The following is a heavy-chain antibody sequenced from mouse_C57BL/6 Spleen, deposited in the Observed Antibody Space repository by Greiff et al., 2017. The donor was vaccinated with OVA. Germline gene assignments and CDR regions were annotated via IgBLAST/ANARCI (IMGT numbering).Heavy chain of an antibody. CDR1: GYSITSGYY. V-gene: IGHV3-6*01. Sequence: EVHLVESGPGLVKPSQSLSLTCSVTGYSITSGYYWNWIRQFPGNKLEWMGYISYDGSNNYNPSLKNRISITRDTSKNQFFLKLNSVTTEDTATYYCASRANFYAMDYWGQGTSVTVSS. D-gene: IGHD4-1*01. J-gene: IGHJ4*01. CDR3: ASRANFYAMDY. CDR2: ISYDGSN.